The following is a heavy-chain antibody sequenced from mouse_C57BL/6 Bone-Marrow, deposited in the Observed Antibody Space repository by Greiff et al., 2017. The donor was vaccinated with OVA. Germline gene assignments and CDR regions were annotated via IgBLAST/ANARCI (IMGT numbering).Heavy chain of an antibody. V-gene: IGHV5-15*01. J-gene: IGHJ4*01. CDR3: ARDGNYRAMDY. D-gene: IGHD2-1*01. Sequence: EVKLMESGGGLVQPGGSLKLSCAASGFTFSDYGMAWVRQAPRKGPEWVAFISNLAYSIYYADTVTGRFTISRENAKNTLYLEMSSLRSEDTAMDYCARDGNYRAMDYWGQGTSVTVSS. CDR2: ISNLAYSI. CDR1: GFTFSDYG.